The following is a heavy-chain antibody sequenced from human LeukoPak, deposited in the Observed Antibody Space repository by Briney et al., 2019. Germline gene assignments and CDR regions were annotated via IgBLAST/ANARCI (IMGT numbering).Heavy chain of an antibody. CDR1: GGSISSSSYY. Sequence: SETLSLTCTVSGGSISSSSYYWSWIRQPPGKGLEWLGYIYYSGSTNYNPSLKSRVTISVDTSKNQFSLKLSSVTAADTAVYYCARGSGYYHQTSFTFDYWGQGTLVTVSS. V-gene: IGHV4-61*05. D-gene: IGHD3-22*01. CDR3: ARGSGYYHQTSFTFDY. J-gene: IGHJ4*02. CDR2: IYYSGST.